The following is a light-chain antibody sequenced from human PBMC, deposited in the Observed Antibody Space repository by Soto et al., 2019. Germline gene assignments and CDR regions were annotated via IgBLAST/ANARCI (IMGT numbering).Light chain of an antibody. V-gene: IGKV3-15*01. Sequence: EVVMTQSPATLSVSPGERATLSCRASQSVNANLAWYQQTPGQAPRLLIHGASNKATGIPARFSGSGFGTELILTISSLQSEDFAVYYCQPYNTWLWTFGQGTKVEI. CDR2: GAS. CDR1: QSVNAN. J-gene: IGKJ1*01. CDR3: QPYNTWLWT.